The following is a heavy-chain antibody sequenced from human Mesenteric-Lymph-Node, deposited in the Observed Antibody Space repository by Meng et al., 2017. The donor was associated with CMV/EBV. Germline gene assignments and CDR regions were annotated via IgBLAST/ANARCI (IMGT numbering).Heavy chain of an antibody. J-gene: IGHJ6*02. CDR2: INQSGST. V-gene: IGHV4-34*01. CDR3: ARASIYYYHVDV. CDR1: GGSLSTYY. Sequence: SETLSLTCAVYGGSLSTYYWTWIRQPPGKGLEWIGEINQSGSTYYNPSLKSRVTISLDPSKNQLSLKLNSVTAADTAVYYCARASIYYYHVDVWGQGTTVTVSS.